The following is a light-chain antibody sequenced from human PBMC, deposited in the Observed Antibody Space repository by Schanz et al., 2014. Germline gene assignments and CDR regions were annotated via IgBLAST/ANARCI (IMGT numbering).Light chain of an antibody. J-gene: IGKJ1*01. V-gene: IGKV1-6*01. CDR1: QDIRNE. Sequence: ALPLPPSPSSLSSSFLSLVTITCRASQDIRNELGWYQQKPGKAPKLLIYSASSLQSGVPSRFSGTGYGTGFTLTIASLQPEDFATYYCLQDFNYPRTFGQGTKVQI. CDR3: LQDFNYPRT. CDR2: SAS.